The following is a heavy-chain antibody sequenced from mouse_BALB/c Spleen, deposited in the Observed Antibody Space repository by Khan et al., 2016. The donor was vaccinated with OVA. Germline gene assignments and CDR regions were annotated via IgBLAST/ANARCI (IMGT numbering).Heavy chain of an antibody. CDR3: ARELRLGGFVH. V-gene: IGHV2-6-7*01. CDR1: GFSLTDYG. CDR2: IWGDGST. Sequence: QMQLEESGPGLVAPSQSLSITCTVSGFSLTDYGVNWVRQPPGKGLEWLGMIWGDGSTDYNSALKSRLSISKDNSKSQVFLKMNSLQTDDTARYYCARELRLGGFVHWGQGTLVTVSA. D-gene: IGHD1-2*01. J-gene: IGHJ3*01.